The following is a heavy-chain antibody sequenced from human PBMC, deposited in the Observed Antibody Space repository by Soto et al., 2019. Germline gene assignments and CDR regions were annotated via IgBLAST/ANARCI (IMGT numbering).Heavy chain of an antibody. Sequence: GSLRLSCAASGFTFSSYGMHWVRQAPGKGLEWVAVISYDGSNKYYADSVKGRFTISRDNSKNTLYLQMNSLRAEYTAVYYCAKKWGLQLWERDYYYYYGMDVWGQGTTVTVSS. CDR2: ISYDGSNK. D-gene: IGHD5-18*01. J-gene: IGHJ6*02. CDR3: AKKWGLQLWERDYYYYYGMDV. CDR1: GFTFSSYG. V-gene: IGHV3-30*18.